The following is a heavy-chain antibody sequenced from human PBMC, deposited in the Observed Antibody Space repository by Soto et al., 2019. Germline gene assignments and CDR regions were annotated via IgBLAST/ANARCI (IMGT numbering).Heavy chain of an antibody. D-gene: IGHD3-16*01. Sequence: PSETLSLTCTVSGGSISSYYWSWIRQPPGKGLEWIGYIYYSGSTNYNPSLKSRVTISVDTSKNQFSLKLSSVTAADTAVYYCARDSARSRIAGGLFDPWGQGTLVTVSS. J-gene: IGHJ5*02. CDR3: ARDSARSRIAGGLFDP. CDR1: GGSISSYY. V-gene: IGHV4-59*01. CDR2: IYYSGST.